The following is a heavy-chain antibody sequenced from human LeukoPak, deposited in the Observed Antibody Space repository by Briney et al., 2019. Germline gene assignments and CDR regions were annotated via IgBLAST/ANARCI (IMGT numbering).Heavy chain of an antibody. CDR1: GFTFSSYG. Sequence: GRSLRLSCAASGFTFSSYGMHWVRQAPGKGLEWVAVIWYDGTHKSYADSVKGRFTISRDNSNSALYLDMNSLRAEDTALYYCAKDWAPHSGSHFDYWGQGPLVTVSS. CDR3: AKDWAPHSGSHFDY. V-gene: IGHV3-33*06. D-gene: IGHD1-26*01. CDR2: IWYDGTHK. J-gene: IGHJ4*02.